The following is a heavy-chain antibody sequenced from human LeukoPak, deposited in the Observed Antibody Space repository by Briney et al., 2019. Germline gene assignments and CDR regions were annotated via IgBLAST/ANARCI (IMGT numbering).Heavy chain of an antibody. CDR2: VGLSGGNT. Sequence: GGALRLSSAASRFTLSTYTMCLGRETPGEGLEWGSAVGLSGGNTYYKVSVKRRYAISRDNPKHTVYLHMSSIEVENTAVYYCARESGEYTWRTIDYWVQGALVTVSS. CDR3: ARESGEYTWRTIDY. V-gene: IGHV3-23*01. J-gene: IGHJ4*02. CDR1: RFTLSTYT. D-gene: IGHD1-1*01.